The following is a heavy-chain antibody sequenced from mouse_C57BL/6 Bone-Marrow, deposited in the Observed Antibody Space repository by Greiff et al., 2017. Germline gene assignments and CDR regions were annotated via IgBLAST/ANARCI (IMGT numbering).Heavy chain of an antibody. CDR1: GYAFSSSW. CDR2: IYPGDGDT. V-gene: IGHV1-82*01. J-gene: IGHJ3*01. D-gene: IGHD2-4*01. CDR3: ARWDYDYGPFAY. Sequence: VQLQQSGPELVKPGASVKISCKASGYAFSSSWMNWVKQRPGKGLEWIGRIYPGDGDTNYNGKFKGKATLTADKSSSTAYMQLSSLTSEDSAVYFCARWDYDYGPFAYGGQGTLVTVSA.